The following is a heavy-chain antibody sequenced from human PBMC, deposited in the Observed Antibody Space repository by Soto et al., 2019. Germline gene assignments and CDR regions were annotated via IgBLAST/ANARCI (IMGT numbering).Heavy chain of an antibody. CDR2: FYYTEYTT. CDR3: ARHSEKGYSSGWFYYYYYGMDV. V-gene: IGHV4-39*01. D-gene: IGHD6-19*01. Sequence: PSETLSLTCAVSGGSITSSSYSWGWVRQPPGKGLEWIATFYYTEYTTHYNPSLKSRVTISIDTSKNQFSLKLSSVTAADTAVYYCARHSEKGYSSGWFYYYYYGMDVWGQGTTVTVSS. CDR1: GGSITSSSYS. J-gene: IGHJ6*02.